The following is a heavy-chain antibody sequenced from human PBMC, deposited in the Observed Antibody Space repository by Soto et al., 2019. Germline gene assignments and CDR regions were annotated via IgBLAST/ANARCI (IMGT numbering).Heavy chain of an antibody. D-gene: IGHD6-19*01. Sequence: SLRLSCAASGFTFSSYAMHWVRQAPGKGLEWVAVISYDGSNKYYADSVKGRFTISRDNSKNTLYLQMNSLRAEDTAVYYCARAYFRRSGCYFGVWGQGTLVTVSS. V-gene: IGHV3-30-3*01. CDR2: ISYDGSNK. CDR1: GFTFSSYA. CDR3: ARAYFRRSGCYFGV. J-gene: IGHJ4*02.